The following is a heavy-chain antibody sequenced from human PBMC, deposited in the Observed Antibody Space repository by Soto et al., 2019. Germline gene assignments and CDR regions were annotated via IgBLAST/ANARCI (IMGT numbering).Heavy chain of an antibody. D-gene: IGHD3-22*01. Sequence: EVQLVESGGGLVKPGGSLRLSCAASGFTFSNAWMSWVRQAPGKGLEWVGRIKSKTDGGTTDYAAPVKGRFTISRDDSKNTLYLQMNSLKTEDTAVYYCTKHMGDDSSGYIDYWGQGTLVTVSS. V-gene: IGHV3-15*01. CDR2: IKSKTDGGTT. CDR1: GFTFSNAW. J-gene: IGHJ4*02. CDR3: TKHMGDDSSGYIDY.